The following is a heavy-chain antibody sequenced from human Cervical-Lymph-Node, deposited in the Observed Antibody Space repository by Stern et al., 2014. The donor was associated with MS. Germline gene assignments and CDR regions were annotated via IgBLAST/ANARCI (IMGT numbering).Heavy chain of an antibody. CDR1: GFIFSDFA. V-gene: IGHV3-30-3*01. Sequence: VQLLESGGGVVQPGRSLRLSCAASGFIFSDFAIHWVRQAPGKGLQWVAVISNDGSTEHYVDSVKGRFTISRDNSKNTLYLQMNSLRSEDTAVYYCARDIVGYSYGRFEYWGQGTLVTVSS. D-gene: IGHD5-18*01. CDR2: ISNDGSTE. CDR3: ARDIVGYSYGRFEY. J-gene: IGHJ4*02.